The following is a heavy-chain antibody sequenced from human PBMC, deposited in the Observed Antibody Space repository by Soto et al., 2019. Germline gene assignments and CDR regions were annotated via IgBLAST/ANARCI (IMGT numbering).Heavy chain of an antibody. CDR2: ISSNGGST. D-gene: IGHD1-26*01. CDR1: GFTFSRYA. Sequence: EVQLVESGGGLVQPGGSLRLSCAASGFTFSRYAMHWVRQAPGKGLEYVSAISSNGGSTYYPNSVKGRFTISRDNSKNTLYLQMGSLRAEDMAVYYCARDGGSSYLDYWGQGTLVTVSS. CDR3: ARDGGSSYLDY. J-gene: IGHJ4*02. V-gene: IGHV3-64*01.